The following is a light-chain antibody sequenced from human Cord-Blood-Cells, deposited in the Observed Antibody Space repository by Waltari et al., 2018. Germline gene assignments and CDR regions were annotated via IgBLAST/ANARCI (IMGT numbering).Light chain of an antibody. CDR1: SSDVGSYNL. J-gene: IGLJ3*02. V-gene: IGLV2-23*01. CDR2: EGS. Sequence: QSALTQPASVSGSPGQLITISCTGTSSDVGSYNLVSWYQQHPGKAPPLMIYEGSKRSTWVSKRFCGCKSGNTDSLTIYGLKAEDEADYYCCSYAGSSTWVFGGGTKLIVL. CDR3: CSYAGSSTWV.